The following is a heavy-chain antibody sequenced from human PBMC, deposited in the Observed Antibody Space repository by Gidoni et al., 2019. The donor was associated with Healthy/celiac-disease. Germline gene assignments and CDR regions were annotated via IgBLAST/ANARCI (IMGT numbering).Heavy chain of an antibody. CDR3: ARVSYEWLQYGVFDY. J-gene: IGHJ4*02. V-gene: IGHV3-33*01. Sequence: QVQLVESGGGVVQPGRSLRLSCAASGFTFSSYGMHWVRQAPGKGLEWVAVIWYVGSNKYYADSVKGRFTISRDNSKNTLYLQMNSLRAEDTAVYYCARVSYEWLQYGVFDYWGQGTLVTVSS. CDR2: IWYVGSNK. D-gene: IGHD5-12*01. CDR1: GFTFSSYG.